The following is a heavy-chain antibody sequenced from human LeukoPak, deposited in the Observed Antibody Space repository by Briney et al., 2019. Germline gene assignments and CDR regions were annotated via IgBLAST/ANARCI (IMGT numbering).Heavy chain of an antibody. V-gene: IGHV3-7*01. CDR3: ARVESSSWENYYYYYYMDV. D-gene: IGHD6-13*01. CDR1: GFTFSDYW. J-gene: IGHJ6*03. CDR2: TKQDGSEK. Sequence: GGSLRLSCAASGFTFSDYWMSWVRQAPGKGLEWGANTKQDGSEKYYVDSVKGRFTISRDNAKNSLYLQMNSLRAEDTAVYYCARVESSSWENYYYYYYMDVWGKGTTVTVSS.